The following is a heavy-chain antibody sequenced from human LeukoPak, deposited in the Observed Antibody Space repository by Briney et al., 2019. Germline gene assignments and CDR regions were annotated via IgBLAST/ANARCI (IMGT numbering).Heavy chain of an antibody. CDR3: ARTQFVVVPAAMSVYFDY. J-gene: IGHJ4*02. Sequence: SETLSLTCTVSGGSISGSSYYWGWIRQPPGKGLEWIGSIYYSGSTYYNPSLKSRVTISVDTSKNQFSLKLSSVTAADTAVYYCARTQFVVVPAAMSVYFDYWGQGTLVTVSS. CDR2: IYYSGST. V-gene: IGHV4-39*07. D-gene: IGHD2-2*01. CDR1: GGSISGSSYY.